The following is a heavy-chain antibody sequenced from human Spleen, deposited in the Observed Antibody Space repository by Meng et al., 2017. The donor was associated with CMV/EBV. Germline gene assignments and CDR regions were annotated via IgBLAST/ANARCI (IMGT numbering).Heavy chain of an antibody. D-gene: IGHD1-26*01. CDR2: IYGGSSP. CDR3: TKGKSGSHYDY. CDR1: GFTVTSTY. J-gene: IGHJ4*02. V-gene: IGHV3-53*01. Sequence: GGSLRLSCAVSGFTVTSTYVGWVRQAPGKGPEWLSVIYGGSSPHYADSVKGRFIISRDNSKNTLHLQMNSPKADDTAVYYCTKGKSGSHYDYWGQGILVTVSS.